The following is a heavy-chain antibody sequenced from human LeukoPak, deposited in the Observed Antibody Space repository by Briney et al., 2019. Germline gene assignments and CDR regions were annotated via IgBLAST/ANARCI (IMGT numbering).Heavy chain of an antibody. CDR1: GGSLSRGGYY. CDR2: VYFTGTS. D-gene: IGHD3-3*01. CDR3: AKLDYVLESYSFAH. J-gene: IGHJ4*02. Sequence: SQTLSLTCSVSGGSLSRGGYYWSWVRQRPGEGLEWIGNVYFTGTSYCNPSLKSRVSMSVDTSDTQFSLNLSSVTAADTAVYYCAKLDYVLESYSFAHWGKGILVIVSS. V-gene: IGHV4-31*02.